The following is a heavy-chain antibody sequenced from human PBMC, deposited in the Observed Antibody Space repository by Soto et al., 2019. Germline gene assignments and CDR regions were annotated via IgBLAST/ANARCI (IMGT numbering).Heavy chain of an antibody. V-gene: IGHV3-30-3*01. Sequence: QVELVESGGGVVQPGASLRLSCVASGFTFSDFPLHWVRRAPGKGLEWVAVISYDGNDESYSDSVKGRFTLSRDNSKTTVYLQMNSLRAEDMAVYHWARDMRHDYASGRLDYLGQGTLVTVSS. CDR2: ISYDGNDE. CDR1: GFTFSDFP. D-gene: IGHD3-10*01. CDR3: ARDMRHDYASGRLDY. J-gene: IGHJ4*02.